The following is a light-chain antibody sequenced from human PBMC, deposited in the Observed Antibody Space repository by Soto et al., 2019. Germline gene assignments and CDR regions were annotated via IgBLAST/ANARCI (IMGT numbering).Light chain of an antibody. V-gene: IGLV2-14*01. CDR3: SSYTSSSTLV. J-gene: IGLJ3*02. Sequence: QSVLTQPPSASGTPGQRVTISCSGDISNIGTNSVHWYQHLPGTAPKLMIYEVSNRPSGVSNRFSGSKSGNTASLTISGLQAEDEADYYCSSYTSSSTLVFGGGTKLTVL. CDR1: ISNIGTNS. CDR2: EVS.